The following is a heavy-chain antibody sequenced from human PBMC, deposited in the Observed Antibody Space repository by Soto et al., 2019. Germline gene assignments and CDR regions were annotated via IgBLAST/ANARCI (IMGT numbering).Heavy chain of an antibody. Sequence: VPLVESGGGSVQPGGSLRLSCVASGITFSGYWMHWVRQVPGKGLVWVARVDSAGSGTSYADSVKGRFTISRDNAKNPVSLQVDSLRVEDTAVYYCATVFEHWGQGIPVTVSS. CDR1: GITFSGYW. V-gene: IGHV3-74*01. CDR2: VDSAGSGT. J-gene: IGHJ4*02. CDR3: ATVFEH.